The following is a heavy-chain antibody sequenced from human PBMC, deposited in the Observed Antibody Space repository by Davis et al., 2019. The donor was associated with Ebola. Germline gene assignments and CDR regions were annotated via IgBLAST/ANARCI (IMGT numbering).Heavy chain of an antibody. Sequence: SVKVSCKPSGFTLSGAAVQWVRQARGPPLEWMGWIVAGSGDTNYAQQFQERITFTRDMSTSTVYMELSSLRSDDSAVYYCAASISIFGAVTMQLGYWGQGTLVSVST. V-gene: IGHV1-58*01. J-gene: IGHJ4*02. CDR2: IVAGSGDT. CDR1: GFTLSGAA. D-gene: IGHD3-3*01. CDR3: AASISIFGAVTMQLGY.